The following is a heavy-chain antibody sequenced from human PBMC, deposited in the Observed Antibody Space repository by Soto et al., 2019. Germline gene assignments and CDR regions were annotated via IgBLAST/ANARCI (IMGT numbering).Heavy chain of an antibody. D-gene: IGHD3-22*01. Sequence: GGSLRLSYAASGFTFSSYGMHWVRQAPGKGLEWVAVIWYDGSNKYYADSVKGRFTISRDNSKNTLYLQMNSLRAEDTAVYYCANFTYYYDSSGYMDVWGKGTTVTVSS. J-gene: IGHJ6*04. CDR3: ANFTYYYDSSGYMDV. V-gene: IGHV3-33*06. CDR2: IWYDGSNK. CDR1: GFTFSSYG.